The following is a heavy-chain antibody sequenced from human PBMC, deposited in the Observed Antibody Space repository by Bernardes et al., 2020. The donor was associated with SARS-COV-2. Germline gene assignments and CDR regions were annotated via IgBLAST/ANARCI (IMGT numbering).Heavy chain of an antibody. J-gene: IGHJ4*02. CDR2: IESAGSTT. Sequence: GGSLRLSCAASGFTFSSFRMHWVRQTPGKGLVWVSCIESAGSTTRYADSVKGRFTISRDNAKNTLYLQMNSLGPEDTALYYCARDGAGLHYWGQGTLVTVSS. V-gene: IGHV3-74*01. CDR1: GFTFSSFR. D-gene: IGHD6-19*01. CDR3: ARDGAGLHY.